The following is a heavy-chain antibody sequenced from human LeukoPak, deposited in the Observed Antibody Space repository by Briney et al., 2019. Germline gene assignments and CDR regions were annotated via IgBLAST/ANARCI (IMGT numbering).Heavy chain of an antibody. Sequence: WGSLRLSCAASGFTFSSYWMSWVRQAPGKGLEWVANIKQDGSEKYYVDSVKGRFTISRDNAKNSLYLQMNSLRAEDTAVYYCARGSVAGIDAFDIWGQGTMVTVSS. CDR3: ARGSVAGIDAFDI. CDR1: GFTFSSYW. V-gene: IGHV3-7*03. D-gene: IGHD6-19*01. J-gene: IGHJ3*02. CDR2: IKQDGSEK.